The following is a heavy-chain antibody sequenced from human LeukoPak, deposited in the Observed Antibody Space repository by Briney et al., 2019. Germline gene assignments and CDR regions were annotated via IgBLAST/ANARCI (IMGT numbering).Heavy chain of an antibody. CDR1: GSTFSSYA. V-gene: IGHV3-23*01. D-gene: IGHD4-17*01. CDR3: AKEDNGDQTRSGAFDI. Sequence: GGSLRLSCAASGSTFSSYAMSWVRQAPGKGLEWVSGISGRGGRTYYADSVKGRFTISRDNSKNTLYLQTNSLRAEDTAVYYCAKEDNGDQTRSGAFDIWGQGILVTVSS. CDR2: ISGRGGRT. J-gene: IGHJ4*02.